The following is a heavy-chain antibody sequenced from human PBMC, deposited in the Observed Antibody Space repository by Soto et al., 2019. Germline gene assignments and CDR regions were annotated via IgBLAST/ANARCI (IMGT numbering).Heavy chain of an antibody. J-gene: IGHJ3*02. CDR2: INAGNGNT. Sequence: ASVXVSCKASGYTFTSYAMHWGGQAPGQRLEWMGWINAGNGNTKYSQKFQGRVTITRDTSASTAYMELSSLRSEDTALYYCANDYGDDNGALDIWGQGTMVTVSS. CDR1: GYTFTSYA. CDR3: ANDYGDDNGALDI. V-gene: IGHV1-3*01. D-gene: IGHD4-17*01.